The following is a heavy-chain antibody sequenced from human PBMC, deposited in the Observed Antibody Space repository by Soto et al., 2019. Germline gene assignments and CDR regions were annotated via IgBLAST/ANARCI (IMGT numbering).Heavy chain of an antibody. D-gene: IGHD3-22*01. CDR3: ARESYSSGWSDAFDI. CDR2: IYHSGST. Sequence: QVQLQESGPGLVKPSGTLSLTCAVSGGSISSSNWWSWVRQPPGKGLEWIGEIYHSGSTNYNPSLTSRVTLSVDKSKNQFSLKLSSVTAADTAVYYCARESYSSGWSDAFDIWGQGTMVTVSS. V-gene: IGHV4-4*02. CDR1: GGSISSSNW. J-gene: IGHJ3*02.